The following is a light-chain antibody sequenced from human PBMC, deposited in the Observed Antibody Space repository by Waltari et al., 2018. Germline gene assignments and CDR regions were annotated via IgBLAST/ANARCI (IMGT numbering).Light chain of an antibody. CDR3: MQGLQIPWT. J-gene: IGKJ1*01. Sequence: EIVMTQSPLSLPVTPGEPASISCRSSQSLLHSNGNTYLEWFLQRPGQSPQFLIFLASRRASGVPDRFSGYGSGTDFTLNISRVEAEDDGIYYCMQGLQIPWTFGQGTRADIK. CDR1: QSLLHSNGNTY. V-gene: IGKV2-28*01. CDR2: LAS.